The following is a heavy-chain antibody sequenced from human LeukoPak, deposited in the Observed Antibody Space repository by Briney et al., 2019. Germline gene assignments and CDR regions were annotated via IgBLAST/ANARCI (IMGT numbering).Heavy chain of an antibody. CDR3: ARTIVATIRYYYYYMDV. D-gene: IGHD5-12*01. V-gene: IGHV4-4*07. J-gene: IGHJ6*03. CDR2: IYTSGST. CDR1: GGSISSYY. Sequence: SETLSLTCTVSGGSISSYYWSWIRQPAGKGLEWIGRIYTSGSTNYNPSLKSRVTMSVDTSKNQFSLKLSSVTAADTAVYYCARTIVATIRYYYYYMDVWGKGTTVTISS.